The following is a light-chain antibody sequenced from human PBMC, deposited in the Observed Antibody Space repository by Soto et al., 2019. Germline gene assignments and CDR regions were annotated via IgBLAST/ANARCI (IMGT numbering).Light chain of an antibody. J-gene: IGKJ1*01. CDR3: QQYNSFSFWM. CDR2: DAS. V-gene: IGKV1-5*01. Sequence: DIQMTQSPPTLSASVGDRVTITCRASQSISTWLAWYQQKPGEAPKLLIYDASTLKSGVPPRFSGRGSGTEFTLTISSLQPDDFAIYFCQQYNSFSFWMFGQGTKVEVK. CDR1: QSISTW.